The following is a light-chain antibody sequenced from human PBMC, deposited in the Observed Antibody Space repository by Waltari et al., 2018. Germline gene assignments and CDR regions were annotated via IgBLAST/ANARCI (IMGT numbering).Light chain of an antibody. CDR1: KLGNTF. CDR3: LAWDFSTAWT. CDR2: QDK. V-gene: IGLV3-1*01. Sequence: SSGLTQPPSVSVSTGQTATITCSGSKLGNTFASWYQQRPGQSPVLVIYQDKKRPSGIPERFSGSNSGYTATLIISGALPMDEADYYCLAWDFSTAWTFGTGTRVTVL. J-gene: IGLJ1*01.